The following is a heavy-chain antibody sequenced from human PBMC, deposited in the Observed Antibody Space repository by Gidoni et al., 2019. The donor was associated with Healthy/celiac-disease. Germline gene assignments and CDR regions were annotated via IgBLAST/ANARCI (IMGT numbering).Heavy chain of an antibody. J-gene: IGHJ4*02. Sequence: EVQLVESGGVLVKPGGSLRLSCAASGFTFSSYSMNWVRQAPGKGLELVSSISSSSSYIYYADSVKGRFTISRDNAKNSLYLQMNSLRAEDTAVYDGAREEDSSGYYPLGYWGQGTLVTVSS. CDR3: AREEDSSGYYPLGY. CDR1: GFTFSSYS. D-gene: IGHD3-22*01. V-gene: IGHV3-21*01. CDR2: ISSSSSYI.